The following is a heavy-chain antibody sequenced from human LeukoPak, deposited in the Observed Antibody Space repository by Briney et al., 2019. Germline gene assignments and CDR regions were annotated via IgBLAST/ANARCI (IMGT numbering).Heavy chain of an antibody. CDR1: GFTFSSYW. J-gene: IGHJ5*02. CDR2: IKTVGSST. CDR3: ARDYVSGSFGP. Sequence: GGSLRLSCAASGFTFSSYWMHWVRQAPGKGLVWVSHIKTVGSSTNYAESVKGRFTISRDNAKNTVYLQMNSLRAEDTAVYYCARDYVSGSFGPWGQGTLVTVSS. D-gene: IGHD3-10*01. V-gene: IGHV3-74*01.